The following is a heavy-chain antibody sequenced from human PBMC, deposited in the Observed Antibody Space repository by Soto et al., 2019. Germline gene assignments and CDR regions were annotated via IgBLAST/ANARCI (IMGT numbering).Heavy chain of an antibody. CDR1: GYTFTSYD. CDR2: MNPNSGNT. V-gene: IGHV1-8*01. CDR3: ARGLDLYYYYYYMDV. D-gene: IGHD3-9*01. Sequence: ASVKVSCKASGYTFTSYDINWVRQATGQGLEWMGWMNPNSGNTGYAQKFQGRVTMTRNTSISTAYMELSSLRSEDTAVYYCARGLDLYYYYYYMDVWGKGTTVTVSS. J-gene: IGHJ6*03.